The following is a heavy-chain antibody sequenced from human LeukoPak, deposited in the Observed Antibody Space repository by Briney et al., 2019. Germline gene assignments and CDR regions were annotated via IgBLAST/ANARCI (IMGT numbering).Heavy chain of an antibody. V-gene: IGHV4-30-4*01. CDR1: GGSISSGDYY. J-gene: IGHJ3*02. D-gene: IGHD3/OR15-3a*01. CDR3: ARVGLFPLHAFDI. Sequence: SETLSLTCTVSGGSISSGDYYWSWIRQPPGKGLEWIGYIYYSGSTYYNPSLKSRVTISVDTSKNQFSLKLSSVTAADTAVCYCARVGLFPLHAFDIWGQGTMVTVSS. CDR2: IYYSGST.